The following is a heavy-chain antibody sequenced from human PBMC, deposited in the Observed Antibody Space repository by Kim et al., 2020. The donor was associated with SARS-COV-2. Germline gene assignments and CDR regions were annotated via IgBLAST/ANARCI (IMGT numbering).Heavy chain of an antibody. D-gene: IGHD2-21*02. CDR2: ISGSGDAT. J-gene: IGHJ4*02. CDR1: GFTFSTYA. CDR3: AKDRAPYCGGDCKNYFDS. V-gene: IGHV3-23*01. Sequence: GSLRLSCAASGFTFSTYAMSWVRQAPGRGLEWVAAISGSGDATYYADSVRGRFTISRDNSKNTLYLQMNSLRAEDTAVYYCAKDRAPYCGGDCKNYFDSWGQGTLLTVSS.